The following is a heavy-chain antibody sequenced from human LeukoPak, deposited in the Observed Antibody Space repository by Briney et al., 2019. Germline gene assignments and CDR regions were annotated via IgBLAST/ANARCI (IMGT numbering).Heavy chain of an antibody. CDR1: GGSISSSSYY. CDR3: ARLNPLYSSSPFDY. V-gene: IGHV4-39*01. Sequence: SETLSLTCAVFGGSISSSSYYWGWIRQPPGKGLEWIGTIYYRGSTFYNPSLKSRVTISVDTSKNQFSLKLSSVTAADTAVYYCARLNPLYSSSPFDYWGQGTLVTVSS. CDR2: IYYRGST. D-gene: IGHD6-13*01. J-gene: IGHJ4*02.